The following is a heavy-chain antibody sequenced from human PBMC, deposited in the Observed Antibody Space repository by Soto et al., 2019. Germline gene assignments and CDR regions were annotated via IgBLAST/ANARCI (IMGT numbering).Heavy chain of an antibody. CDR1: GYTFTSYG. V-gene: IGHV1-18*01. CDR3: AGTMGSGYDSPVYYYGMDV. Sequence: QVQLVQSGAEVKKPGASVKVSCKASGYTFTSYGISWVRQAPGQGLEWMGWISAYNGNTNYAQKLQGRVTMTTDTSTSTAYMELRSLRSDDTAVYYCAGTMGSGYDSPVYYYGMDVWGQGTTVTVSS. J-gene: IGHJ6*02. CDR2: ISAYNGNT. D-gene: IGHD5-12*01.